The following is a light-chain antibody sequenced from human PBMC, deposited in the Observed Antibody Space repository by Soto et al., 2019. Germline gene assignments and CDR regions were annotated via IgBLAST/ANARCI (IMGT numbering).Light chain of an antibody. Sequence: QSVLTQSPSASGTPGQRVTISFSGSSSNIGRDYVNWYHQFPGTAPKLLIYRNNQRPSGVPDRFSGSKSGTSASLAISGLRSEDEADYYCAAWDDSLSGWVFGGGTKVTVL. CDR2: RNN. CDR1: SSNIGRDY. CDR3: AAWDDSLSGWV. J-gene: IGLJ3*02. V-gene: IGLV1-47*01.